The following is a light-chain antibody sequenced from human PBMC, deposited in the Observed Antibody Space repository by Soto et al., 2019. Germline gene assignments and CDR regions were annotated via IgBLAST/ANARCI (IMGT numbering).Light chain of an antibody. V-gene: IGLV2-14*01. CDR3: NSYTGSGIV. Sequence: QSALTQPASVSGSPGQSITISCTGTSSDVGGYNYVSWYQHHPGKAPKLMIYEVSNRPSGVSYRFSGSKSGNTASLTISGLQAEDEADYYCNSYTGSGIVFXTGTKVTVL. CDR1: SSDVGGYNY. CDR2: EVS. J-gene: IGLJ1*01.